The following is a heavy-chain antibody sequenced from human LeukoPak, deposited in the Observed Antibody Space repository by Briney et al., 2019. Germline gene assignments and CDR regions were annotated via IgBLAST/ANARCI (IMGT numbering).Heavy chain of an antibody. J-gene: IGHJ3*02. V-gene: IGHV3-7*01. Sequence: GGSLRLSCAVSGFTFSTFWMSWVRQAPGKGLEWVANINQEGSVKNSVDSVKGRFTISRDNVKNSLYLQMNSLRAEDTAVYYCAREGRPNAFDIWGQGTMVTVSS. CDR1: GFTFSTFW. CDR3: AREGRPNAFDI. CDR2: INQEGSVK.